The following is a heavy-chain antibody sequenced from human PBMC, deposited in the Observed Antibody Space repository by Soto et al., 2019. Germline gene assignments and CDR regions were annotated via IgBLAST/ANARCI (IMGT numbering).Heavy chain of an antibody. V-gene: IGHV1-2*02. D-gene: IGHD1-7*01. CDR2: ISPVTGGT. Sequence: QVQLVQSGAEVQKPGASVKVSCKASGYTFTGHYIHWVRQAPGQGPEWMGEISPVTGGTKYAQKFQGRVTMTRDTSITTVYMELNNLRPDDTDVYYCGRGRRGELVVFYWGQGTLVSVSS. J-gene: IGHJ4*02. CDR1: GYTFTGHY. CDR3: GRGRRGELVVFY.